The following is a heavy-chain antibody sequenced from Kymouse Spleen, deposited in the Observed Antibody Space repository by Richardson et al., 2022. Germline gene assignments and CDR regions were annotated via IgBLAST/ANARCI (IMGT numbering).Heavy chain of an antibody. CDR3: AKDELRYFDWLFPYYGMDV. CDR2: ISYDGSNK. V-gene: IGHV3-30*18. CDR1: GFTFSSYG. Sequence: QVQLVESGGGVVQPGRSLRLSCAASGFTFSSYGMHWVRQAPGKGLEWVAVISYDGSNKYYADSVKGRFTISRDNSKNTLYLQMNSLRAEDTAVYYCAKDELRYFDWLFPYYGMDVWGQGTTVTVSS. D-gene: IGHD3-9*01. J-gene: IGHJ6*02.